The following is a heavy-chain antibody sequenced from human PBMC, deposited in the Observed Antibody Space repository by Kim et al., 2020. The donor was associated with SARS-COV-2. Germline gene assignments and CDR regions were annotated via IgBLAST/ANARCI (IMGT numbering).Heavy chain of an antibody. Sequence: PSLKSRVTIAVDTSNNQVSLKLSSVTAADTAVYYCARARITMIVVVTEFDYWGQGTLVTVSS. J-gene: IGHJ4*02. V-gene: IGHV4-31*02. CDR3: ARARITMIVVVTEFDY. D-gene: IGHD3-22*01.